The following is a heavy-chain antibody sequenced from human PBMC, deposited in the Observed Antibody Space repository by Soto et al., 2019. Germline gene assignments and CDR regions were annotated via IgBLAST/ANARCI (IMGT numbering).Heavy chain of an antibody. V-gene: IGHV3-15*01. CDR1: GFTFTNAW. D-gene: IGHD3-10*01. CDR3: TTDPDRATYGMDV. CDR2: IKGKTDGGTT. Sequence: PGGSLRLSCAASGFTFTNAWMTWVRQAPGKGLEWVGRIKGKTDGGTTDYAAPVKGRFTISRDDSKNTLYLQMNSLKTEDTAVYYCTTDPDRATYGMDVWGQGTTVTVSS. J-gene: IGHJ6*02.